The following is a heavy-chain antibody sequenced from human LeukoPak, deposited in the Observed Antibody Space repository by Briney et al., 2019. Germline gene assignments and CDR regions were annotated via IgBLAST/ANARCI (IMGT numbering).Heavy chain of an antibody. CDR2: INPNSGGT. D-gene: IGHD6-19*01. CDR3: ATSIAVAGGFDY. J-gene: IGHJ4*02. CDR1: GYTFTGYY. Sequence: GASVKVSCKASGYTFTGYYMHWVRQAPGQGLEWMGWINPNSGGTNYAQKFRGWVTMTRDTSIRTAYMELSRLRSDDTAVYYCATSIAVAGGFDYWGQGTLVTVSS. V-gene: IGHV1-2*04.